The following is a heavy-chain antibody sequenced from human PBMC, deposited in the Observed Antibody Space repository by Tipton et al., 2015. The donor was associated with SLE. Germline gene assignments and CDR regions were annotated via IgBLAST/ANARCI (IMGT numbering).Heavy chain of an antibody. J-gene: IGHJ4*02. V-gene: IGHV4-59*01. CDR3: ASLRVYGDYDLGR. CDR2: VFYNGET. CDR1: RGSIRSYY. Sequence: TLSLTCTVSRGSIRSYYWSWIRQPPGQGLEWIGHVFYNGETNYNPSLKGRVTISLDTSMKQISLNLMSVTSADTAVYYCASLRVYGDYDLGRWGQGALVTVSS. D-gene: IGHD4-17*01.